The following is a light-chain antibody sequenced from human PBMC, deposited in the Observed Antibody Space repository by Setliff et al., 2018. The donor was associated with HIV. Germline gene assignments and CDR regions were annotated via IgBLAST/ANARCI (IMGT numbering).Light chain of an antibody. Sequence: QSVLTQPPSASGTPGQRVTISCSGSSSNIGNNTVNWYQQLPGTAPELLIYTTNQRPSGVPDRFSSSKSGTSASLAISGLQPEDEADYFCAAWDDTLNAYVFGVGTKVTVL. CDR1: SSNIGNNT. V-gene: IGLV1-44*01. CDR2: TTN. CDR3: AAWDDTLNAYV. J-gene: IGLJ1*01.